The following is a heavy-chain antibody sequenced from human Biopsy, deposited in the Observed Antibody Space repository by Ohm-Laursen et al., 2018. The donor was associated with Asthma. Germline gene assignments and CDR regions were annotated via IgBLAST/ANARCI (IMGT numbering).Heavy chain of an antibody. CDR1: GFSFSNFG. J-gene: IGHJ4*02. D-gene: IGHD1-26*01. Sequence: SLRLSCSASGFSFSNFGMHWVRQAPGKRLEWVAVISFDGSNEDYADSVKGRFTISRDNSKNTLFLEMNGLRPEDTAVYYCAKELFPGWELRRGPDSWGQGTLVTVSS. CDR3: AKELFPGWELRRGPDS. CDR2: ISFDGSNE. V-gene: IGHV3-30*18.